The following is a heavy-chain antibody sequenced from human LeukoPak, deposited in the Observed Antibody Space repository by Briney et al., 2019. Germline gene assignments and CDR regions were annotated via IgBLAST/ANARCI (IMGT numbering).Heavy chain of an antibody. CDR2: MNPNSGNT. J-gene: IGHJ4*02. Sequence: ASVKVSCKASGYTFKNYDINWVRQATGQGLEWMGWMNPNSGNTGFAQKFQDRVSMTRDTSINTAYMELTSLRSGDTAVYYCARATPGGLHGYSFDYWGQGTVVTVYS. CDR1: GYTFKNYD. CDR3: ARATPGGLHGYSFDY. V-gene: IGHV1-8*02. D-gene: IGHD5-24*01.